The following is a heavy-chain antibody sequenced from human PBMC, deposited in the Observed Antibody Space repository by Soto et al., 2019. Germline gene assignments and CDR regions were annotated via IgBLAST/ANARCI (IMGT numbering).Heavy chain of an antibody. V-gene: IGHV3-66*01. CDR3: ARDRLSGPYYYYYMDV. J-gene: IGHJ6*03. D-gene: IGHD6-25*01. CDR1: GFTVSSNY. Sequence: EVQLVESGGGLVQPGGSLRLSCAASGFTVSSNYMSWVRQAPGKGLEWVSVIYSGGSTYYADSVKGRFTISRDNSKNPLYLQMNSLRAEDTAVYYCARDRLSGPYYYYYMDVWGKGTTVTVSS. CDR2: IYSGGST.